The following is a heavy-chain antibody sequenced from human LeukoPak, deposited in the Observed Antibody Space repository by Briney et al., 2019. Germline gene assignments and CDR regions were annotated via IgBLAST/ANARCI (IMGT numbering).Heavy chain of an antibody. CDR1: GDSVSSNSAA. CDR3: ATDIAVAGPLGWFDP. D-gene: IGHD6-19*01. J-gene: IGHJ5*02. Sequence: SQTLSLTCAISGDSVSSNSAAGNWSRQSPSRGLEWLGRTYYRSKWYNDYAVSVKSRITIIPDTSKNEFSLQLNSVTREDTAVYYCATDIAVAGPLGWFDPWPQGTLVSVLS. CDR2: TYYRSKWYN. V-gene: IGHV6-1*01.